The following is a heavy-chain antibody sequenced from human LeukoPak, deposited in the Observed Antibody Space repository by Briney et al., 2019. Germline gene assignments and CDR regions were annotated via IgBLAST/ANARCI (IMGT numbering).Heavy chain of an antibody. Sequence: AGSLRLSCAASGVTFSDYYMSWIRQAPGKGLEWVSYISSSGSTIYYADSVKGRFTISRDNAKNSLYLQMNSLRAEDTAVYYCARVAAADDAFDIWGQGTMVTVSS. J-gene: IGHJ3*02. D-gene: IGHD6-13*01. V-gene: IGHV3-11*01. CDR1: GVTFSDYY. CDR2: ISSSGSTI. CDR3: ARVAAADDAFDI.